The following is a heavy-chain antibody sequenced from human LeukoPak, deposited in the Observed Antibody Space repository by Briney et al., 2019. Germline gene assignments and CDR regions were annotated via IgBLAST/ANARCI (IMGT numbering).Heavy chain of an antibody. CDR3: ARGSPVASGRYSIYSS. CDR2: IYGDGST. V-gene: IGHV3-53*01. CDR1: GFTVRNYC. Sequence: GGSLRLSCAASGFTVRNYCMSWVRQAPGKGLEWVAVIYGDGSTYYADSVKGRFTISSDNLKNTLSLQMDSLRAADTAMYYCARGSPVASGRYSIYSSWGQGTLVTVSS. J-gene: IGHJ5*02. D-gene: IGHD3-10*01.